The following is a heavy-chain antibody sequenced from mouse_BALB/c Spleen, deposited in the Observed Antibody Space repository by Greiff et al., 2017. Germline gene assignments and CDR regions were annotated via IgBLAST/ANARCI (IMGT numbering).Heavy chain of an antibody. Sequence: VQLQQSGAELVRPGTSVKVSCKASGYAFTNYLIEWVKQRPGQGLEWIGVINPGSGGTNYNEKFKGKATLTADKSSSTAYMQLSSLTSDDSAVYFCARLLRYAYWYFDVWGAGTTVTVTS. CDR3: ARLLRYAYWYFDV. D-gene: IGHD1-1*01. CDR2: INPGSGGT. V-gene: IGHV1-54*01. J-gene: IGHJ1*01. CDR1: GYAFTNYL.